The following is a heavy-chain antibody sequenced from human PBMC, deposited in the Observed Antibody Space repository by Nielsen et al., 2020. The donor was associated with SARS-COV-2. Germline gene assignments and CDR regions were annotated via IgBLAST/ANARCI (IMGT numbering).Heavy chain of an antibody. CDR1: GFTFSSYE. CDR3: AKVGYGSAHDY. D-gene: IGHD3-10*01. CDR2: ISSSGSRF. Sequence: GESLKISCAASGFTFSSYEMNWVRQAPGKGLEWVSFISSSGSRFYYADSVKGRFTISRDNAKNSLYLQMNSLRAEDTALYYCAKVGYGSAHDYWGQGTLVTVSS. J-gene: IGHJ4*02. V-gene: IGHV3-48*03.